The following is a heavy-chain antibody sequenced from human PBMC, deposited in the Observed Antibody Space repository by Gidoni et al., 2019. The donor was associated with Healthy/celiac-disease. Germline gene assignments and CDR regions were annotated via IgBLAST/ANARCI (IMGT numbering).Heavy chain of an antibody. D-gene: IGHD4-17*01. J-gene: IGHJ6*02. CDR1: GGSFSGYY. V-gene: IGHV4-34*01. Sequence: QVQLQQWGAGLLTPSETLSLTCAVYGGSFSGYYWSWIRQPTGKGLEWIGEINHSGSTNYNPSLKSRVTISVDTSKNQFSLKLSSVTAADTAVYYCARDQTTVTTIGHYYYYGMDVWGQGTTVTVSS. CDR2: INHSGST. CDR3: ARDQTTVTTIGHYYYYGMDV.